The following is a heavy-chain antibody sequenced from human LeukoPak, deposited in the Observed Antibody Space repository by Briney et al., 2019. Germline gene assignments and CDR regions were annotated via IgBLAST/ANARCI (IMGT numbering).Heavy chain of an antibody. CDR2: ISWNSGSI. D-gene: IGHD3-22*01. J-gene: IGHJ4*02. Sequence: GGSLRLSCAASGFTFDDYAMHWARQAPGKGLEWVSGISWNSGSIGYADSVKGRFTISRDSAKNSLYLQMNSLRAEDTALYYCAKDIGGNYYDSSGYSQGGLDYWGQGTLVTVSS. V-gene: IGHV3-9*01. CDR3: AKDIGGNYYDSSGYSQGGLDY. CDR1: GFTFDDYA.